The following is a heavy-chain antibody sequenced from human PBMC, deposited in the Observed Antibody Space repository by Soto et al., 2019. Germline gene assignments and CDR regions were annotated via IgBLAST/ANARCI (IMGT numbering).Heavy chain of an antibody. D-gene: IGHD6-13*01. CDR2: IIPIFGTA. V-gene: IGHV1-69*13. CDR3: ARDRGSSGWYGAPDY. Sequence: GASVKVSCKASGGTFSSYAISWVRQAPGQGLEWMGGIIPIFGTANYAQKFQGRVTITADESTSTAYMELSSLRSEDTAVYYCARDRGSSGWYGAPDYWGQGTLVTVSS. J-gene: IGHJ4*02. CDR1: GGTFSSYA.